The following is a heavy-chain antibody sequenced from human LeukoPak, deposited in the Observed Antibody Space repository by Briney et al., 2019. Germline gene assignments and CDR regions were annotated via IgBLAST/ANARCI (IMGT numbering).Heavy chain of an antibody. CDR3: ARGIVVVTAIPYYYYYGMDV. V-gene: IGHV1-69*04. J-gene: IGHJ6*02. D-gene: IGHD2-21*02. CDR2: IIPILGIA. Sequence: SVKVSCKASGGTFSSYAISWVRQAPGQGLEWMGRIIPILGIANYAQKFQGRATITADKSTSTAYMELSSLRSEDTAVYYCARGIVVVTAIPYYYYYGMDVWGQGTTVTVSS. CDR1: GGTFSSYA.